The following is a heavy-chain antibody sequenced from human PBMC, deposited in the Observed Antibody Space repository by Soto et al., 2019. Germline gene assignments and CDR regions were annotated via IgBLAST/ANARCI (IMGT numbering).Heavy chain of an antibody. CDR1: GGSVSSGSYY. Sequence: QVQLQESGPGLVKPSETLSLTCTVSGGSVSSGSYYWSWIRQPPGKGLEWIGYIYYSGSTNYNPYLKSRDTISVDTSKNQFSLKLSSVTAADTAVYYCARAHDYPKYYYYGMDVWGQGTTVTVSS. CDR2: IYYSGST. D-gene: IGHD4-17*01. V-gene: IGHV4-61*01. J-gene: IGHJ6*02. CDR3: ARAHDYPKYYYYGMDV.